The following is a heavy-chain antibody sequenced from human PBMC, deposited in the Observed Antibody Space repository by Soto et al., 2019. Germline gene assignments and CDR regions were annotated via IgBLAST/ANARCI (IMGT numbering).Heavy chain of an antibody. D-gene: IGHD4-17*01. J-gene: IGHJ4*02. CDR2: VYSSGNT. V-gene: IGHV4-39*01. CDR1: GGSISSSGYY. Sequence: QLQLQESGPGLVKPSETLSLTCSVSGGSISSSGYYWGWIRQPPGKGLEWIGSVYSSGNTYYGPSLKSRVTISAYMSKNHFSLKLSSVTAADTAVYYCARHLDSGGNVYFDYWGQGTLVTVSS. CDR3: ARHLDSGGNVYFDY.